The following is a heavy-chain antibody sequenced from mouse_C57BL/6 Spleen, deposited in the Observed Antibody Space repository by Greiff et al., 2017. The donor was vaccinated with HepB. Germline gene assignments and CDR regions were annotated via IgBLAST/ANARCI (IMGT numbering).Heavy chain of an antibody. CDR3: ANYYGSSYDPFDY. CDR1: GYTFTSYG. J-gene: IGHJ2*01. V-gene: IGHV1-81*01. Sequence: QVQLQQSGAELARPGASVKLSCKASGYTFTSYGISWVKQRTGQGLEWIGEIYPRSGNTYYNEKFKGKATLTADKSSSTAYMEIRSLTSEDSAVYFCANYYGSSYDPFDYWGQGTTLTVSS. D-gene: IGHD1-1*01. CDR2: IYPRSGNT.